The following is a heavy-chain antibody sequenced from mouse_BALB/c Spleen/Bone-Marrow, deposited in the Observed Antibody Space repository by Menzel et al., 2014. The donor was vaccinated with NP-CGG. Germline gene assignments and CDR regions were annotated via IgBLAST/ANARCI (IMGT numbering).Heavy chain of an antibody. CDR1: GYTFTDYA. J-gene: IGHJ4*01. CDR3: ARRGGFYDMDY. V-gene: IGHV1S137*01. Sequence: VQLQQSGAELVRPGVSVKISCKGSGYTFTDYAMHWVKQSHAKSLEWIGVISTYYGDASYNQKFKGKATMTVDKSSSTAYMELARLTSEDSAIYYCARRGGFYDMDYWGQGTSVTVSS. CDR2: ISTYYGDA.